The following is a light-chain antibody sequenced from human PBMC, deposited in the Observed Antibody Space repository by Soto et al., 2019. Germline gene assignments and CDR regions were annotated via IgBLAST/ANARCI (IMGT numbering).Light chain of an antibody. Sequence: DIQMTQSPSSLSASVGDRVTITCRARQGIGNYLAWYQQKPGKAPKLLIYVASTLQSGVPSRLSGSGSGTDFTLTISSLQPEDVATYYCQKYGSAPRTFGQGTKVEIK. J-gene: IGKJ1*01. V-gene: IGKV1-27*01. CDR1: QGIGNY. CDR3: QKYGSAPRT. CDR2: VAS.